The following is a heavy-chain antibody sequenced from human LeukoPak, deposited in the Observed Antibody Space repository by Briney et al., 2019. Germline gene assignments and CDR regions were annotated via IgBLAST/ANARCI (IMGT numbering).Heavy chain of an antibody. D-gene: IGHD1-26*01. CDR2: IYHSGST. CDR3: ARLHSGSYFDRGGFDY. V-gene: IGHV4-38-2*02. Sequence: SETLSLTCTVSGYSISSGYYWGWIRQPPGKGLEWIGSIYHSGSTYYNPSLKSRVTISVDTSKNQFSLKLSSVTAADTAVYYCARLHSGSYFDRGGFDYWGQGTLVTVSS. CDR1: GYSISSGYY. J-gene: IGHJ4*02.